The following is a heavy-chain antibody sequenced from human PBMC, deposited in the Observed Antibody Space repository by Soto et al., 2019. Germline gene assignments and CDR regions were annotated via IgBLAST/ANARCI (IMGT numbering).Heavy chain of an antibody. CDR2: ITPIFGTA. J-gene: IGHJ4*02. V-gene: IGHV1-69*13. Sequence: GASVKVSCKASGGTFSSYAISWVRQAPGQGLEWMGGITPIFGTANYAQKFQGRVTITADESTSTAYMELSSLRSEDTAVYYCARDSSGLHDSSGYYQYFDYWGQGTLVTVSS. CDR3: ARDSSGLHDSSGYYQYFDY. D-gene: IGHD3-22*01. CDR1: GGTFSSYA.